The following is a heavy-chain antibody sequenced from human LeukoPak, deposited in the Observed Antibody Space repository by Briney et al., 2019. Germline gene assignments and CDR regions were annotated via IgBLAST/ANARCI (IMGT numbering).Heavy chain of an antibody. V-gene: IGHV3-23*01. J-gene: IGHJ4*02. CDR1: GFTFSSSA. CDR2: IGGGGTGT. CDR3: AREGSYYDSSGYYSSFDY. D-gene: IGHD3-22*01. Sequence: GGSLRLSCAASGFTFSSSAMTWVRQAPGKGLEWVSGIGGGGTGTHYADSVKGRFTVSRDNSRNTLYLQMNSLRAEDTALYYCAREGSYYDSSGYYSSFDYWGQGTLVTVSS.